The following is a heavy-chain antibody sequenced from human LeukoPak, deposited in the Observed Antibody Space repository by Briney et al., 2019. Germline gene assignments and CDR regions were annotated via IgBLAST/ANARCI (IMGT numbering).Heavy chain of an antibody. Sequence: SGTLSLTCAVYGGSFSGYYWKWVRQPPGKGLEWIGETDHGGSAKYNPLLKRRATISVDTSNNQFSLTLNSMTAADTAVYYCARAPTNWGSHYYYYYIDVWGKGTTVTVSS. CDR2: TDHGGSA. CDR1: GGSFSGYY. D-gene: IGHD7-27*01. J-gene: IGHJ6*03. CDR3: ARAPTNWGSHYYYYYIDV. V-gene: IGHV4-34*01.